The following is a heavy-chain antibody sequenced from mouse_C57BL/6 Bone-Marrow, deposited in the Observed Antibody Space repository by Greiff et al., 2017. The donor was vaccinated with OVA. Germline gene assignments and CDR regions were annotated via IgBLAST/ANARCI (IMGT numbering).Heavy chain of an antibody. CDR2: LDPEHGAT. Sequence: VQLQQSGAELVRPGASVKLSCTASGFNLKDDYMHWVKQRPEQGLEWIGWLDPEHGATESASQFQGKATITADTSSNTAYLQLRSLTSEDTAVYYCTTCSSYHYYAMDYWGQGTSVTVSS. CDR3: TTCSSYHYYAMDY. D-gene: IGHD1-1*01. V-gene: IGHV14-4*01. CDR1: GFNLKDDY. J-gene: IGHJ4*01.